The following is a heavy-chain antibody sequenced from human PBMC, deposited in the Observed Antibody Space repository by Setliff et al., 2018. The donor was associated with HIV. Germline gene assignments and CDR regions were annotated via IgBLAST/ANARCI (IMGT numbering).Heavy chain of an antibody. CDR3: ARAAGYSSQLSNFDY. D-gene: IGHD6-13*01. V-gene: IGHV4-61*02. J-gene: IGHJ4*02. Sequence: SETLSLTCTVSGGSISSGSYYWNWIRQPAGKGLEWIGRIYTSGSTNYNPSLKSRVTISVDTSKNQFSLKQSSVTAADTAVYYCARAAGYSSQLSNFDYWGQGTLVTVSS. CDR2: IYTSGST. CDR1: GGSISSGSYY.